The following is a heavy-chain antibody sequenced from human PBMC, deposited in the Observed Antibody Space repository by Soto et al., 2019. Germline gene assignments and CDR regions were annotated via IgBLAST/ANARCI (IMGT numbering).Heavy chain of an antibody. CDR2: ISPNNGNT. V-gene: IGHV1-18*01. Sequence: ASVKVSCKASGYTFTSYGISWVRQAPGQGLEWMGRISPNNGNTSYAQKFQGRVTMTRDTSTSTVYMELSSLRSGDTAVYYCARGRSVWYFDLWGRGTLVTVSS. CDR3: ARGRSVWYFDL. J-gene: IGHJ2*01. CDR1: GYTFTSYG.